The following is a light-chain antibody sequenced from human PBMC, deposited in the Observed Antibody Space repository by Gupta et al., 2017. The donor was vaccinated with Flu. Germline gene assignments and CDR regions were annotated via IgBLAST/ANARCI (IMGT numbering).Light chain of an antibody. J-gene: IGKJ1*01. CDR3: QQDNNRPRT. Sequence: EVVMTQSPATLSVSPGDRATLSCRASQSISSNLAWYQQRPGQAPRLLIYGASTRATGVPAKFSGSGSGTEFTLTISTLQSEDFAVYYCQQDNNRPRTFGQGTKVEIK. CDR2: GAS. CDR1: QSISSN. V-gene: IGKV3-15*01.